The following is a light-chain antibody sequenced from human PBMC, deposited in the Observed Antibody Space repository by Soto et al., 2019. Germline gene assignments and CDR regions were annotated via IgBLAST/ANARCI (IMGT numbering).Light chain of an antibody. Sequence: QSALTQPASVSGSPGQSITISCTGTSSDVGGYNYVSWYQQHPGKAPQLMIYDVSNRPSGVSNRFSGSKSGNTASLTISGLHAEDEADYYCSSYTSSNTVVFGGGSKLTVL. CDR3: SSYTSSNTVV. CDR2: DVS. V-gene: IGLV2-14*03. J-gene: IGLJ2*01. CDR1: SSDVGGYNY.